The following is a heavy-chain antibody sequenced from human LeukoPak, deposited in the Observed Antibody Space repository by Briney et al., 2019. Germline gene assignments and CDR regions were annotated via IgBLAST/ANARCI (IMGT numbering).Heavy chain of an antibody. V-gene: IGHV1-18*01. Sequence: ASVKVSCKASGYTFTSYGISWVRQAPGQGLEWMGWISAYNGNTNYAQKLQGRVTMTTDTSTSTAYMELSRLRSDDTAVYYCARVGPTMVRGVLPGYWGQGTLVTVSS. CDR2: ISAYNGNT. J-gene: IGHJ4*02. D-gene: IGHD3-10*01. CDR1: GYTFTSYG. CDR3: ARVGPTMVRGVLPGY.